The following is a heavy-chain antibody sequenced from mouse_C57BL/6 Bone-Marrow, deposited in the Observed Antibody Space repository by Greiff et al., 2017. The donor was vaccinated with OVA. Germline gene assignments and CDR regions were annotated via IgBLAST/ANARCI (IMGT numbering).Heavy chain of an antibody. CDR2: ISSGGSYT. V-gene: IGHV5-6*02. J-gene: IGHJ2*01. D-gene: IGHD2-1*01. CDR1: GFTFSSYG. Sequence: DVMLVESGGDLVKPGGSLKLSCAASGFTFSSYGMSWVRQTPDKRLEWVATISSGGSYTYYPDSVKGRFTISRDNAKNTLYLQMSSLKSEDTAMYYCARHLPDYWGQGTTLTVSS. CDR3: ARHLPDY.